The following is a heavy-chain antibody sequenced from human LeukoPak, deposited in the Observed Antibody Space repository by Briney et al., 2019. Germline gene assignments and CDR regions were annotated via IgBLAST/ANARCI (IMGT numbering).Heavy chain of an antibody. V-gene: IGHV3-53*01. CDR1: GFTVSSNY. CDR3: ARTIPYGSGRQHPGKYDFDY. Sequence: GGSLRLSCAASGFTVSSNYMSWARQAPGKGLEWVSVIYSGGNTYYADSVKGRFTISRDNSKNTVYFQLDSLRAEDTAVYYCARTIPYGSGRQHPGKYDFDYWGQGTLVTVSS. CDR2: IYSGGNT. J-gene: IGHJ4*02. D-gene: IGHD3-10*01.